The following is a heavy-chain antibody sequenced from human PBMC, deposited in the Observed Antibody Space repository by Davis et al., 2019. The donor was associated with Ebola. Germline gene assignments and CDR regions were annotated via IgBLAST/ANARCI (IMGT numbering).Heavy chain of an antibody. D-gene: IGHD3-16*01. Sequence: ASVKVSCKASGYTFTSYGISWVRQAPGQGLEWMGWISAYNGNTNYAQKLQGRVTMTTDTSTSTAYMELRSLRSDDTAVYYCAVPGRSGGSAGGSISGMLVWGKGTTVTVSS. CDR3: AVPGRSGGSAGGSISGMLV. J-gene: IGHJ6*04. V-gene: IGHV1-18*01. CDR1: GYTFTSYG. CDR2: ISAYNGNT.